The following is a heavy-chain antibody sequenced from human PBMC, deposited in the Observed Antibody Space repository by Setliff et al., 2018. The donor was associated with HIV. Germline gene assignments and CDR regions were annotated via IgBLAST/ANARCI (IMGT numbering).Heavy chain of an antibody. CDR1: GYTFTGYY. J-gene: IGHJ1*01. CDR2: INPNSGGT. V-gene: IGHV1-2*06. Sequence: GASVKVSCKASGYTFTGYYMHWVRQAPGQGLEWMGRINPNSGGTNYAQKCQGQVTMTRDTSISTAYMELSRLRSDDTAVYYCARATTYYYDSSGYYYPEYFQHWGQGTLVTVSS. D-gene: IGHD3-22*01. CDR3: ARATTYYYDSSGYYYPEYFQH.